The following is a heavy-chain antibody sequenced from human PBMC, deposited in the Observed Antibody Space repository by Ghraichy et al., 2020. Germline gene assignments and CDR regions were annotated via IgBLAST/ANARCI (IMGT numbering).Heavy chain of an antibody. Sequence: ASVKVSCKACGYTFTSQVIRWLRQAPRLGLEWMGWISAYNGDTNHAQKLQGRVTMTTDTSTSTAYMELRSLRSDDTAVYYCARVVVVVAATRPVDAFDIWGQGTMVNVSS. CDR1: GYTFTSQV. CDR2: ISAYNGDT. CDR3: ARVVVVVAATRPVDAFDI. J-gene: IGHJ3*02. D-gene: IGHD2-15*01. V-gene: IGHV1-18*01.